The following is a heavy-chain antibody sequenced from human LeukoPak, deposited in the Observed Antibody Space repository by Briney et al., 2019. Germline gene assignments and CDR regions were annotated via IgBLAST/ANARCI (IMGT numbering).Heavy chain of an antibody. CDR1: GFTFDNYC. CDR3: AKGAAGSRQKYYSYYYMDV. CDR2: IRWKSGMI. J-gene: IGHJ6*03. D-gene: IGHD6-25*01. V-gene: IGHV3-9*01. Sequence: PGRSLRLSCAASGFTFDNYCMRWVRHAPGKGLGGVSCIRWKSGMIVYAESLKGRFTISRDNAKNSLYLQMNSLRAEDTAVYYCAKGAAGSRQKYYSYYYMDVWGKGTTVTVSS.